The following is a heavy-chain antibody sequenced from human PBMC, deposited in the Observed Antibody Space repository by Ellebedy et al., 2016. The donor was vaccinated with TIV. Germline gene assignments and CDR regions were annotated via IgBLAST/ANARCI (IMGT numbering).Heavy chain of an antibody. V-gene: IGHV4-61*02. CDR2: ISSGGT. CDR3: ARGHNWFDL. CDR1: SGSISSGSYY. J-gene: IGHJ5*02. Sequence: SETLSLTXTVSSGSISSGSYYWSWVRQPAGKGLEWIGRISSGGTSYNPSLRSRVTMSVDTSKNQFSLRLTSVMAADAAVYYCARGHNWFDLWGQGTLVIVSS.